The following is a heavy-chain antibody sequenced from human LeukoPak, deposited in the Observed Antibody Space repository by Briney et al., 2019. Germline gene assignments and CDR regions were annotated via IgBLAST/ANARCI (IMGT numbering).Heavy chain of an antibody. D-gene: IGHD3-3*01. CDR3: TTDTPGYDFWSGLGHYYYYMDV. CDR2: IKSKTDGGTT. Sequence: GGSLGLSCAASGFTFSNAWMSWVRQAPGKGLEWVGRIKSKTDGGTTDYAAPVKGRFTISRDDSKNTLYLQMNSLKTEDTAVYYCTTDTPGYDFWSGLGHYYYYMDVWGKGTTVTVSS. V-gene: IGHV3-15*01. J-gene: IGHJ6*03. CDR1: GFTFSNAW.